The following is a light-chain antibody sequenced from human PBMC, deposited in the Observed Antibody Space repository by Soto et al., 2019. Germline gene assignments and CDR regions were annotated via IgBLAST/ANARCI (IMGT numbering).Light chain of an antibody. J-gene: IGKJ1*01. Sequence: DIQMTQSPSTLSASVGDRVTITCRASQSISTWLAWYQQKPGKAPKLLIYKASSLEGGVPSRFSGSGSGTEFTLTISSLQPDDFATYYCQQHLNRWTFAQGTKVQIK. CDR3: QQHLNRWT. V-gene: IGKV1-5*03. CDR2: KAS. CDR1: QSISTW.